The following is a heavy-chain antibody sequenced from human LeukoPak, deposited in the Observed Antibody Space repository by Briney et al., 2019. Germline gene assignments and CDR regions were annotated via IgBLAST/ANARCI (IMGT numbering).Heavy chain of an antibody. CDR3: ARPQRHGGYPY. J-gene: IGHJ4*02. CDR1: GGTFSSYA. Sequence: ASVKVSCKASGGTFSSYAISWVRQAPGQGLEWMGGIIPIFGTANYAQKFQGRVTITADKSTSTAYMELSSLRSEDTAVYYCARPQRHGGYPYWGQGTLDTVSS. CDR2: IIPIFGTA. D-gene: IGHD1-1*01. V-gene: IGHV1-69*06.